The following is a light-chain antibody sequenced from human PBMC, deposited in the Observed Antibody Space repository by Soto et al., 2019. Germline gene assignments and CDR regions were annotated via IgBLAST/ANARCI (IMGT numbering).Light chain of an antibody. V-gene: IGLV3-25*02. Sequence: SYELTQPPSLSVSPGQTAKITCSGGALPKQYVHWYQQRPGQAPVVVIYKDTERPSGIPERFSGSTSGTTVTLTISGVQAVDEAVYYCQSTGTSDSSVVFGGGTKLTVL. CDR2: KDT. CDR1: ALPKQY. CDR3: QSTGTSDSSVV. J-gene: IGLJ2*01.